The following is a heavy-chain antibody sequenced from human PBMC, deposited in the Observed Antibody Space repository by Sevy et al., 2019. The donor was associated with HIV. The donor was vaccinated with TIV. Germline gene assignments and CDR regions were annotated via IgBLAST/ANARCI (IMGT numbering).Heavy chain of an antibody. CDR3: AGSYFYDARASPDCILIDY. J-gene: IGHJ4*02. CDR1: GTSFSGYF. V-gene: IGHV4-34*01. CDR2: INGGGNT. Sequence: SETLSLTCAVYGTSFSGYFWNWIRQSPGKGLEWIGEINGGGNTTYSLSLQSRVTISMDTSKSHFSLNLHSVTAADTAIYFCAGSYFYDARASPDCILIDYWGQGIQVTVSS. D-gene: IGHD3-22*01.